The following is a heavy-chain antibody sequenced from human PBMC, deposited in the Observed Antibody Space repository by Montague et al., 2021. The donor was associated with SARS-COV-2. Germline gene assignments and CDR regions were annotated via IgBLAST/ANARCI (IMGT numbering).Heavy chain of an antibody. V-gene: IGHV3-33*01. CDR1: GFTFSSYG. Sequence: SLRLSCAASGFTFSSYGMHWVRQAPGKGLEWVAVIWYDGSNKYYADSVKGRFTISRDNSKNTLYLQMNSLRAEDTAVYYCARILSYYYGWDVWGQGTTVTVSS. J-gene: IGHJ6*02. CDR3: ARILSYYYGWDV. CDR2: IWYDGSNK. D-gene: IGHD2-15*01.